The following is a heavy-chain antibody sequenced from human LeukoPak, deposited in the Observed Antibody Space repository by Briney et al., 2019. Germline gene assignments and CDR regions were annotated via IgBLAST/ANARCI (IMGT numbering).Heavy chain of an antibody. D-gene: IGHD6-13*01. J-gene: IGHJ4*02. V-gene: IGHV4-59*08. CDR1: GGSISSYY. CDR3: ARRGKFSGYSSSWYEDY. Sequence: PSETLSLTCTVSGGSISSYYWSWIRQPPGKGLEWIGYIYYSGSTNYNPSLKSRVTISVDTSKNQFSLKLSSVTAADTAVYYCARRGKFSGYSSSWYEDYWGQGTLVTVSS. CDR2: IYYSGST.